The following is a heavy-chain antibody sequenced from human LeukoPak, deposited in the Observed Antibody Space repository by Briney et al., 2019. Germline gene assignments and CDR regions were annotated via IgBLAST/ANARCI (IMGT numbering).Heavy chain of an antibody. CDR1: GYTFTGYY. CDR3: ARHYIVGDTAEMDV. Sequence: ASVNVSFKASGYTFTGYYMHWVRQAPGQGLEWMGRINPNSGGTNYAQKFQGRVTMTRDTSVSTVYMELSRLKSDDTAVYYCARHYIVGDTAEMDVWGQGTTVTVSS. D-gene: IGHD1-26*01. CDR2: INPNSGGT. V-gene: IGHV1-2*06. J-gene: IGHJ6*02.